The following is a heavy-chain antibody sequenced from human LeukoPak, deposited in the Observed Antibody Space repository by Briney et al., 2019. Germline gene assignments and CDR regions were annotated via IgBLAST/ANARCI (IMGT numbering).Heavy chain of an antibody. CDR2: IYTSGST. Sequence: SQTLSLTCTVSGGSISSGSYYWSWIRQPAGKELEWIGRIYTSGSTSYNPSLKSRATISVDTSKNQFSLKLSSVTAADTAVYYCASGDTAMGVYRGQGTLVTVSS. CDR1: GGSISSGSYY. V-gene: IGHV4-61*02. D-gene: IGHD5-18*01. CDR3: ASGDTAMGVY. J-gene: IGHJ4*02.